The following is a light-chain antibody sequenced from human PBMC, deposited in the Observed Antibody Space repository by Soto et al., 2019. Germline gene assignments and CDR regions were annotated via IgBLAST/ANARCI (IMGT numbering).Light chain of an antibody. CDR2: GAS. CDR3: QQYNDWPPYT. Sequence: EVLMTQSQGTLSVSPGERVTVSCRASQSIGSNLAWYQQKPGQAPRLLIYGASTRVIGVPDRFSGGRSGTESTLTISSLQSEDIAVYFCQQYNDWPPYTFGQGTKLEIK. CDR1: QSIGSN. J-gene: IGKJ2*01. V-gene: IGKV3-15*01.